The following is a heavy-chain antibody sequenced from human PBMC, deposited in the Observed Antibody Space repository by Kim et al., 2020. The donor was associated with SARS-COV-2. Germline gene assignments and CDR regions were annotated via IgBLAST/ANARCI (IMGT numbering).Heavy chain of an antibody. CDR3: ARGSVDTAMVIDY. D-gene: IGHD5-18*01. Sequence: GGSLRLSCAASGFTFSSYAMHWVRQAPGKGLEWVAVISYDGSNKYYADSVKGRFTISRDNSKNTLYLQMNSLRAEDTAVYYCARGSVDTAMVIDYWGQGT. J-gene: IGHJ4*02. V-gene: IGHV3-30*04. CDR1: GFTFSSYA. CDR2: ISYDGSNK.